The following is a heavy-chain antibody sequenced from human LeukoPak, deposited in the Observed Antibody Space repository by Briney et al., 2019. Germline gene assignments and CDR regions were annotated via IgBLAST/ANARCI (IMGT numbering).Heavy chain of an antibody. CDR1: GGTFSSYA. Sequence: GASVKVSCKASGGTFSSYAISWVRQAPGQGLEWTGGIIPIFGTASYAQKFQGRVTITTDESTSTAYMELSSLRSEDTAVYYCASPALGYCSSTSCYTFDYWGQGTLVTVSS. J-gene: IGHJ4*02. D-gene: IGHD2-2*01. CDR2: IIPIFGTA. CDR3: ASPALGYCSSTSCYTFDY. V-gene: IGHV1-69*05.